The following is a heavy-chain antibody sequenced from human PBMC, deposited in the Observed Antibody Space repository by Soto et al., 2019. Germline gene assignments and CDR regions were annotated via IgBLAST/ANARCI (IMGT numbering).Heavy chain of an antibody. Sequence: QVQLVQSGAEVKKPGASVKVSCKASGYTFSSNDISWVRQATGQGLEWMGWMNPNNGNTSYAQKLQGRVTMTSNTTINRTAKELSSRLSDDAAAFYCAGGLVGATKGWGQGTMVTVSS. D-gene: IGHD1-26*01. CDR2: MNPNNGNT. CDR3: AGGLVGATKG. J-gene: IGHJ4*02. CDR1: GYTFSSND. V-gene: IGHV1-8*01.